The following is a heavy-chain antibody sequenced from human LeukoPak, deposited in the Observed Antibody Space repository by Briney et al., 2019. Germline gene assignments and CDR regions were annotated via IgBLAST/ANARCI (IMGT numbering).Heavy chain of an antibody. V-gene: IGHV4-38-2*02. CDR1: GYSISSGYH. D-gene: IGHD1-26*01. CDR2: IYHSGST. Sequence: SETLSLTCSVSGYSISSGYHWGWIRQPPGKGLEWIGSIYHSGSTYYNPSLRSRVTISVDTSKNQFSLKLSSVTAADTAVYYCARDPLVGATTXTXXWGQXTLVT. J-gene: IGHJ4*02. CDR3: ARDPLVGATTXTXX.